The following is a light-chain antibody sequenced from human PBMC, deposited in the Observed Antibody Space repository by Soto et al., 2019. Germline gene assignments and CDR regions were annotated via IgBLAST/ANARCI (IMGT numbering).Light chain of an antibody. Sequence: QSALTQPRSVSGSPGQSVTISCTGTSSDVGGYNCVSWYQQHPGKAPKLMIYDVTKRPSGVPDRFSGSKSGDTASLTISGLQADDEADYYCCSCAGDYTFVFGTGTKVTVL. CDR1: SSDVGGYNC. V-gene: IGLV2-11*01. CDR2: DVT. CDR3: CSCAGDYTFV. J-gene: IGLJ1*01.